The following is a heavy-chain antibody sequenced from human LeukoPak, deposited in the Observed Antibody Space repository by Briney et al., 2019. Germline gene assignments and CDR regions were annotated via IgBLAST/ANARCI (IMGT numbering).Heavy chain of an antibody. CDR3: AKNGDSRAYYFFYMDV. J-gene: IGHJ6*03. V-gene: IGHV3-9*01. Sequence: GGSLRLSCAASGFTFDDYGMHWVRQAPGKGLEWVSGISWNGGSIGYADSVKGRFTISRDNAKNSLYLQMNSLRVEDSALYYCAKNGDSRAYYFFYMDVWGKGTTVTVSS. CDR2: ISWNGGSI. CDR1: GFTFDDYG. D-gene: IGHD3-10*01.